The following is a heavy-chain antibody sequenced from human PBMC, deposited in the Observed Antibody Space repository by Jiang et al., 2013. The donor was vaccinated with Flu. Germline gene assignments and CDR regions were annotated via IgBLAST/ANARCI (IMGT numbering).Heavy chain of an antibody. CDR3: ARAKLRGYSYGYYFDY. CDR1: GFTFSDYY. J-gene: IGHJ4*02. CDR2: ISSSSSYT. D-gene: IGHD5-18*01. V-gene: IGHV3-11*06. Sequence: VQLVESGGGLVKPGGSLRLSCAASGFTFSDYYMSWIRQAPGKGLEWVSYISSSSSYTNYADSVKGRFTISRDNAKNSLYLQMNSLRAEDTAVYYCARAKLRGYSYGYYFDYWGQGTLVTVSS.